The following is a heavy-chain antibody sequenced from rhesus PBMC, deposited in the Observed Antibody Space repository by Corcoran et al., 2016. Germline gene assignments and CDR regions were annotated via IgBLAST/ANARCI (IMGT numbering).Heavy chain of an antibody. J-gene: IGHJ4*01. D-gene: IGHD5-30*01. CDR2: IYGSSGST. V-gene: IGHV4-76*01. Sequence: QVQLQESGPGVVKPSETLSLTCAVSGGSISSGYDWSWIRQPPGKGLEWIGYIYGSSGSTNYTPSLKNRVTISKDAAKNQFSLKLSSVTAADTAVYYCATTGYSGYRQYFDYWGQGVLVTVSS. CDR1: GGSISSGYD. CDR3: ATTGYSGYRQYFDY.